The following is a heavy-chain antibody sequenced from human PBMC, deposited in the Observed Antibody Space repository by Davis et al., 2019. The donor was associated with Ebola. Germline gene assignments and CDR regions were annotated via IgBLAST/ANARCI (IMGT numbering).Heavy chain of an antibody. CDR1: GFTFSSYA. Sequence: GESLKISCAASGFTFSSYAMSWVRQAPGKGLEWVSAISGSGGSTYYADSLKGRFTISRDNSKNTLYLQMNSLRAEDTAVYYCAKGGLRRAYYFDYWGQGTLVTVSS. D-gene: IGHD4-17*01. J-gene: IGHJ4*02. CDR3: AKGGLRRAYYFDY. V-gene: IGHV3-23*01. CDR2: ISGSGGST.